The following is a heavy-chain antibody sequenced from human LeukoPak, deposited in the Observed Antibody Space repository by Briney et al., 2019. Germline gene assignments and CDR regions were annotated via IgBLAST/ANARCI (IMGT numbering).Heavy chain of an antibody. Sequence: GRSLRLSCAASGFTFSSYGMHWVRQAPGKGLEWVAVISYDGSNKYYADSVKGRFTISRDNSKNTLYLQMISLRAEDTAVYYCAKDRPPLGIAVAGTLDYWGQGTLVTVSS. J-gene: IGHJ4*02. CDR3: AKDRPPLGIAVAGTLDY. CDR1: GFTFSSYG. V-gene: IGHV3-30*18. CDR2: ISYDGSNK. D-gene: IGHD6-19*01.